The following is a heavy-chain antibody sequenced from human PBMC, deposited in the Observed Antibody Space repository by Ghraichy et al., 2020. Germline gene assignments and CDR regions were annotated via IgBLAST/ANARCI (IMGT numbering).Heavy chain of an antibody. D-gene: IGHD6-6*01. CDR3: ARSKQLGQGTDY. CDR1: GGSFSGYY. CDR2: IHHSGST. V-gene: IGHV4-34*01. Sequence: SETLSLTCAVYGGSFSGYYWSWIRQPPGKGLEWIGEIHHSGSTNYNPSLKSRVTISVDTSKNQFSLKLSSVTAADTAVYYCARSKQLGQGTDYWGQGTLVTVSS. J-gene: IGHJ4*02.